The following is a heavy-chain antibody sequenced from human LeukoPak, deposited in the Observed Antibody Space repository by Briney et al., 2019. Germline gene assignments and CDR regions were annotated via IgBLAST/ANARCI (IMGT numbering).Heavy chain of an antibody. D-gene: IGHD6-19*01. V-gene: IGHV4-4*07. CDR2: IYTSGST. J-gene: IGHJ4*02. CDR3: ARDDPMAVAGTRADHGYYFDY. CDR1: GGSISSYY. Sequence: SETLSLTCTVSGGSISSYYWSWIRQPAGKGLEWIGRIYTSGSTNYNPSLKSRVTMSVDTSKNQFSLKLSSVTAADTAVYYCARDDPMAVAGTRADHGYYFDYWGQGTLVTVSS.